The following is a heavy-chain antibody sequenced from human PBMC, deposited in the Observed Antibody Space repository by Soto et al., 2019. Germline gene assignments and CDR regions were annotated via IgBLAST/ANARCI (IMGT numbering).Heavy chain of an antibody. Sequence: PGGSLRLSXTASGFAFSSYALTWVRQAPGKGLEWVSVIGVSDTKTYYADSVKGRFTISRDNPRNALYLQMDGLRAEDTAVYYCARDRRGDYVYDALDMWGQGTVVTVSS. CDR3: ARDRRGDYVYDALDM. CDR2: IGVSDTKT. V-gene: IGHV3-23*01. D-gene: IGHD4-17*01. J-gene: IGHJ3*02. CDR1: GFAFSSYA.